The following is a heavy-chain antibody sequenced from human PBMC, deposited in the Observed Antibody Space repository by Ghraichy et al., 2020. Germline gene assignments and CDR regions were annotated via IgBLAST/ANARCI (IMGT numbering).Heavy chain of an antibody. CDR1: GFTFSRYS. CDR3: ARDRDDNWGTYRYTCDH. CDR2: ISSSSSTI. D-gene: IGHD3-16*02. J-gene: IGHJ4*02. Sequence: GGSLRLSCAASGFTFSRYSMNWVRQAPGKGLEWVSYISSSSSTIYYADSVKGRFTISRDNAKNSLYLQMNSLRDEDTAIYYCARDRDDNWGTYRYTCDHWGQGTLVTVSS. V-gene: IGHV3-48*02.